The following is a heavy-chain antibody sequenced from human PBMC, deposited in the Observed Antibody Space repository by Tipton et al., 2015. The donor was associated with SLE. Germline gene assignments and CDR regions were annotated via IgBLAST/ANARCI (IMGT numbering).Heavy chain of an antibody. J-gene: IGHJ4*02. Sequence: VSGHSISSGFYWGWIRQSPGKGLEWIGNFYHRGTTYYNPSLKSRVTISADTSKNHLSLKLTSVTAADTAVYFCARSSSVRTLLWPTFAYWGQGTLVTVS. D-gene: IGHD2/OR15-2a*01. CDR1: GHSISSGFY. V-gene: IGHV4-38-2*01. CDR2: FYHRGTT. CDR3: ARSSSVRTLLWPTFAY.